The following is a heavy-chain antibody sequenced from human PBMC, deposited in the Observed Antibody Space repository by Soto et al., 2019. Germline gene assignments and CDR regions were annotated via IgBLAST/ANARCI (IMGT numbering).Heavy chain of an antibody. Sequence: GGSLRLSCAASGFTFSSYAMSWVRQAPGKGLEWVSAISGSGGGTYYADSVKGRFTISRDNSKNTLYLQMNSLRAEDTAVYYCAKDNSSSWYYYYYYGMDVWGQGTTVTVSS. CDR3: AKDNSSSWYYYYYYGMDV. V-gene: IGHV3-23*01. J-gene: IGHJ6*02. D-gene: IGHD6-13*01. CDR2: ISGSGGGT. CDR1: GFTFSSYA.